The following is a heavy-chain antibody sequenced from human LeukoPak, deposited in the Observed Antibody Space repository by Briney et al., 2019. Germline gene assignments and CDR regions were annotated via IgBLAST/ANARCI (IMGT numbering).Heavy chain of an antibody. CDR2: MNPNNGNT. CDR1: GYTFTNYD. CDR3: ARGFLDYDTSDYAFSYY. V-gene: IGHV1-8*01. D-gene: IGHD3-22*01. J-gene: IGHJ4*02. Sequence: ASVKVSCKASGYTFTNYDITWVRQASGEGLEWMGWMNPNNGNTGYAQRFQGRVTLTRDISISTAYMELSSLRSEDTAVYYCARGFLDYDTSDYAFSYYWGQGTLVTVSS.